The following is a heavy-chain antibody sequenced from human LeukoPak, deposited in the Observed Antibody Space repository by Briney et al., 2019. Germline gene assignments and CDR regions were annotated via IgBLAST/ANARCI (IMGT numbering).Heavy chain of an antibody. CDR2: IYYSGST. Sequence: PSETLSLTCTVSGGSISSYYWSWIRQPPGKGLEWIGYIYYSGSTNYNPSLKSRVTMSIDTSKNQFSLKLKSVTAADTAVYYCARDGSSSYTRDWFDPWGQGALVTVSS. CDR3: ARDGSSSYTRDWFDP. J-gene: IGHJ5*02. CDR1: GGSISSYY. D-gene: IGHD6-13*01. V-gene: IGHV4-59*12.